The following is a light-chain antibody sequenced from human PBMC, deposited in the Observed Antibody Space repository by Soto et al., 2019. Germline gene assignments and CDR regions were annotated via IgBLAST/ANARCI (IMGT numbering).Light chain of an antibody. CDR2: KAS. CDR1: QTISSW. J-gene: IGKJ1*01. Sequence: NQMTQSPATLSGSVGDRVTITCRSSQTISSWLGWYQQKPGKAPKLLIYKASTLKSGVPSRFSGSGSGTEFTLTISSLQPDDCATYYCQQYNSYPQTFGQGTKVDI. V-gene: IGKV1-5*03. CDR3: QQYNSYPQT.